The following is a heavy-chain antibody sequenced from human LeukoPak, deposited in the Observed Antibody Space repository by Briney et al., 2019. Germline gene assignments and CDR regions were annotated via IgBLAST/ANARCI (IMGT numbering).Heavy chain of an antibody. CDR2: IYWDDDK. D-gene: IGHD3-9*01. J-gene: IGHJ6*04. CDR1: GFSLSTSGVG. Sequence: SGPTLVKPTQTLTLTCTFSGFSLSTSGVGAGWIRQPPGKALEWLALIYWDDDKRYSPSLKSRLTITKDTSKNQVVLTMTNMDPVDTATYYCAHSNYDILTGYPSLDYYYGMDVLGKGTTVTVSS. V-gene: IGHV2-5*02. CDR3: AHSNYDILTGYPSLDYYYGMDV.